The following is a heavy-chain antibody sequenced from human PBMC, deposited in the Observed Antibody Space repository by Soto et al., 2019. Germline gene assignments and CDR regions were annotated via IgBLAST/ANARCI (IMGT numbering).Heavy chain of an antibody. CDR3: AKENLEGSCWPRRGVFDS. CDR1: GFTFTSYT. Sequence: EGSLRLSCAASGFTFTSYTRSWVGQAPGRGLEWLSCVIGSYVSTFYAASVRGLFTISRDKSKNTLYFQMNSLRAEDTAIYYCAKENLEGSCWPRRGVFDSWGQGTLVTVSS. V-gene: IGHV3-23*01. J-gene: IGHJ4*02. CDR2: VIGSYVST. D-gene: IGHD3-10*01.